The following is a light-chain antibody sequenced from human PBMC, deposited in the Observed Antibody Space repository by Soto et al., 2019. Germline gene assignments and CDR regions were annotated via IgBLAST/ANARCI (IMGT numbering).Light chain of an antibody. V-gene: IGKV2-30*01. J-gene: IGKJ2*01. CDR1: QSPADRVGNIF. Sequence: VLTQSPLSLPVTLGQPASISCRSSQSPADRVGNIFLNWFQQRPGQSPWRLLYKISHRDSGGPDRFSGSGTDTEFTLTISRVEAEDVGVYYFMQGIDWPYTFGPGTKLEI. CDR3: MQGIDWPYT. CDR2: KIS.